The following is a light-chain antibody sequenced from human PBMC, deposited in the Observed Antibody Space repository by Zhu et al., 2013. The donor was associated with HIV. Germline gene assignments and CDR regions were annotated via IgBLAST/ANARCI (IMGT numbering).Light chain of an antibody. CDR3: QHYHSYPYS. CDR2: DAS. Sequence: AIQLTQSPSSLSASVGDRVTITCRASQGITSSLAWYQQKPGKPPKALIYDASNLQSGVPSRFSGSGSGTDFSLTIYSLQPDDFATYYCQHYHSYPYSFGQGTKLEIK. V-gene: IGKV1-13*02. CDR1: QGITSS. J-gene: IGKJ2*03.